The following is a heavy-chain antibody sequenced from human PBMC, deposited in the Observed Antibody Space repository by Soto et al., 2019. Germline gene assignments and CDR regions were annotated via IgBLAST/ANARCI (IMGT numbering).Heavy chain of an antibody. Sequence: GESLKISCKCSGFTFAIYWIGWVRQVPGKGLEWMGIIYPRDSDSTYSPSFQGQVTISADKSISTAYLQWSSLQASDTAVYYCARGSPSADLPYYYGMDVWGQGTTVTVSS. CDR2: IYPRDSDS. J-gene: IGHJ6*02. CDR1: GFTFAIYW. CDR3: ARGSPSADLPYYYGMDV. V-gene: IGHV5-51*01. D-gene: IGHD2-15*01.